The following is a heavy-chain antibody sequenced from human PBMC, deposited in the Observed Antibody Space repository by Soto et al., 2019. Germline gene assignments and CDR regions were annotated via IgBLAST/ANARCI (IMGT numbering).Heavy chain of an antibody. CDR2: IYWDDDK. D-gene: IGHD6-6*01. CDR3: AHRPPLFSIAARSERWFDP. J-gene: IGHJ5*02. V-gene: IGHV2-5*02. CDR1: GFSLSTSGVG. Sequence: SGPTLVNPTQTLTLTCTFSGFSLSTSGVGVGWIRQPPGKALEWLALIYWDDDKRYSPSLKSRLTVTKDTSKNQVVLTMTNMDPVDTATYYCAHRPPLFSIAARSERWFDPWGQGTLVTVSS.